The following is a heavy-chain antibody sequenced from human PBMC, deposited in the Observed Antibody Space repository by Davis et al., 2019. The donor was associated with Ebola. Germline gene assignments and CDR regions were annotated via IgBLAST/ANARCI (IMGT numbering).Heavy chain of an antibody. CDR3: ARDGGGYSGDGTLYGMDV. D-gene: IGHD5-12*01. Sequence: AASVKVSCKASGYIFTSYAMHWVRQAPGQRLEWMGWINGGNGDTKYSQKFRDRVTITRDTSASTSYMELSSLRSEDTAVYYCARDGGGYSGDGTLYGMDVWGQGTTVTVSS. CDR2: INGGNGDT. J-gene: IGHJ6*02. CDR1: GYIFTSYA. V-gene: IGHV1-3*01.